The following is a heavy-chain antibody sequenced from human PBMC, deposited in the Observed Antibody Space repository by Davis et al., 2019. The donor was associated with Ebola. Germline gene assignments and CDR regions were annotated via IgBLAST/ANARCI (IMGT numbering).Heavy chain of an antibody. J-gene: IGHJ4*02. CDR3: ASRDFWRNGDY. Sequence: SETLSLTCTVSGGSISSSSYYWGWIRQPPGKGLEWIGEINHSGSTNYNPSLNSRVTISVDTSRNQFSLKLSSVTAADTAVYYCASRDFWRNGDYWGQGTLVTVSS. V-gene: IGHV4-39*07. CDR2: INHSGST. D-gene: IGHD3-3*01. CDR1: GGSISSSSYY.